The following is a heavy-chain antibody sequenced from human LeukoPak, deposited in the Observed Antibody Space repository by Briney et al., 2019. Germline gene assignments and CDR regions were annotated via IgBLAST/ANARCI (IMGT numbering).Heavy chain of an antibody. J-gene: IGHJ4*02. Sequence: GGSLRLSCAASGFTFSSYAMSWVRQAPGKVLEWVSAISGSGGSTYYADSVKGRFTISRDNSKNTLYLQMNSLRAEDTAVYYCAKPYGDSDVDTGFTRAPNYFDYWGQGTLVTVSS. CDR3: AKPYGDSDVDTGFTRAPNYFDY. D-gene: IGHD4-17*01. V-gene: IGHV3-23*01. CDR1: GFTFSSYA. CDR2: ISGSGGST.